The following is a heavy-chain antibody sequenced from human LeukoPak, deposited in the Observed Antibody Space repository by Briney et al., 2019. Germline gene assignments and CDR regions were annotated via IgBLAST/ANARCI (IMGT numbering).Heavy chain of an antibody. CDR3: ARRTPHYYMDV. Sequence: SETLSLTCTVSGGSISSYYWSWIRQPPGKGLEWIGYIYYSGSTNYNPSLKCRVTISVYTSKNQFSLKLSSVTAADTAVYYCARRTPHYYMDVWGKGTTVTVSS. CDR1: GGSISSYY. CDR2: IYYSGST. J-gene: IGHJ6*03. V-gene: IGHV4-59*01.